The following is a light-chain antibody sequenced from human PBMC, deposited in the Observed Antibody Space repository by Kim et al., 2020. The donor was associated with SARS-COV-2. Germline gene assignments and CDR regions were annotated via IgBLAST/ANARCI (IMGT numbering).Light chain of an antibody. V-gene: IGLV1-51*01. CDR2: DNN. CDR1: SSNIGNNY. Sequence: KVTISCSGSSSNIGNNYVSWYQQLPGTAPKLLIYDNNKRPSGIPDRFSGSKSGTSATLGITGLQTGDEADYYCGTWDSSLSAAYVVFGGGTQLTV. J-gene: IGLJ2*01. CDR3: GTWDSSLSAAYVV.